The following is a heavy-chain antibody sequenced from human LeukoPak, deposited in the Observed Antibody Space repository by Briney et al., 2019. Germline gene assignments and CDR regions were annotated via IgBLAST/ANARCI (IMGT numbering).Heavy chain of an antibody. CDR1: GYTFTSYY. Sequence: ASAKVSCKASGYTFTSYYMHWVRQAPGQGLEWMGIINPSGGSTSYAQKFQGRVTMTRDTSTSTVYMELSSLRSEDTAVYYCAREGGADYGDVDPWGQGTLVTVSS. J-gene: IGHJ5*02. D-gene: IGHD4-17*01. CDR2: INPSGGST. CDR3: AREGGADYGDVDP. V-gene: IGHV1-46*01.